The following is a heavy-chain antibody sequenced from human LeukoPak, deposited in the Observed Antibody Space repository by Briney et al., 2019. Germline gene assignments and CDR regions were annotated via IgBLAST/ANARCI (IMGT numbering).Heavy chain of an antibody. V-gene: IGHV1-2*02. J-gene: IGHJ4*02. CDR1: GYTFTGYY. CDR3: AGSPCSGSSCSQIDS. Sequence: ASVKVSCKASGYTFTGYYIHWVRQAPGQGLECMGWINPNSGGTNYAQKFQGRVTITADKSTSTAYMELSSLRSGDTAMYYCAGSPCSGSSCSQIDSWGQGTLVTVSS. CDR2: INPNSGGT. D-gene: IGHD6-13*01.